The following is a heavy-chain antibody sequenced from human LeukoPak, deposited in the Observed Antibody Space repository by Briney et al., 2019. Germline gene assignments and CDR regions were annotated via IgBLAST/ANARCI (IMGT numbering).Heavy chain of an antibody. Sequence: GGSLRLSCAASGFTFSSYAMSWVRQAPGKGLEWVSYIGSGSQNIYYADSVKGRFSISRDNAKKTLFLQMNSLRAEDTAVYYCARDLGYSGYVMSYGGQGTLVTVSS. J-gene: IGHJ4*02. CDR2: IGSGSQNI. CDR1: GFTFSSYA. D-gene: IGHD5-12*01. V-gene: IGHV3-48*01. CDR3: ARDLGYSGYVMSY.